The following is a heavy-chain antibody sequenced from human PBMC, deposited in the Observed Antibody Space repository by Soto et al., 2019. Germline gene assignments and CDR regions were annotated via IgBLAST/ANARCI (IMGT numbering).Heavy chain of an antibody. CDR2: INPNSGGT. V-gene: IGHV1-2*04. D-gene: IGHD2-2*01. J-gene: IGHJ6*02. CDR3: ARGDIVLVPAAMRYYYYGMDV. Sequence: ASVKVSCKASGYTFTGYYMHWVRQAPGQGLEWMGWINPNSGGTNYAQKFQGWVTMTRDTSISTAYMELSRLRSDDTAVYYCARGDIVLVPAAMRYYYYGMDVWGQGTTVTAP. CDR1: GYTFTGYY.